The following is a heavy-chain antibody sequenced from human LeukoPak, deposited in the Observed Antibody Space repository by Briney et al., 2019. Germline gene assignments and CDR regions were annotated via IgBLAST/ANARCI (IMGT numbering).Heavy chain of an antibody. D-gene: IGHD3-3*01. Sequence: GGSLRLSCAASGFTFSSYGMHWVRQAPGKGLEWVAVIWYDGSNKYYADSVKGRFTISRDNSKNTLYLQMNSLRAEDTAVYYCAKDGNDFWSGPVDDWGQGTLVTVSS. CDR2: IWYDGSNK. V-gene: IGHV3-33*06. CDR1: GFTFSSYG. J-gene: IGHJ4*02. CDR3: AKDGNDFWSGPVDD.